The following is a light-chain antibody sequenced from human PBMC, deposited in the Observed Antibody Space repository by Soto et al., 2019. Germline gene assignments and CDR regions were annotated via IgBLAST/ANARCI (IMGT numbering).Light chain of an antibody. Sequence: DIQMTQSPSSVSASVGDRVIITCRASQGISSWLAWYQQKPGKAPKLLIYAASSLQSGVPSRFSGSGSGRDFSHTIRNRQPEDCATYYCQQANRFPWTFGQGTNVDIK. CDR3: QQANRFPWT. CDR1: QGISSW. CDR2: AAS. J-gene: IGKJ1*01. V-gene: IGKV1-12*01.